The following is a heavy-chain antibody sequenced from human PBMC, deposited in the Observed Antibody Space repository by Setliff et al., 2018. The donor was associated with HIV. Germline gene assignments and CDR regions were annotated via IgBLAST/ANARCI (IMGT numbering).Heavy chain of an antibody. CDR2: IYTSGST. CDR1: GGSINSGTYN. Sequence: KPSETLSLTCTVSGGSINSGTYNCSWIRQPAGKRLECFGHIYTSGSTNYNPSLKSRVTTSVDTSKNQFSLKLSSVTAADTAVYYCARRAYYDFWSGFYLSIANRFDSWGQGILVTVSS. CDR3: ARRAYYDFWSGFYLSIANRFDS. D-gene: IGHD3-3*01. J-gene: IGHJ5*01. V-gene: IGHV4-61*09.